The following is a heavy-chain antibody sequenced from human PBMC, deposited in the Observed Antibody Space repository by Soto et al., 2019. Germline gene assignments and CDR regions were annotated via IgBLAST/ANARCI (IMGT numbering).Heavy chain of an antibody. Sequence: EVQLVESGGGLVKPGGSLRLSCAASGFSFTHAWRSWVRQAPGRGLEWIGRIKSESDGGTTDYAAPVRGRFTISRDDSKTTVYLHMTSLKTEDTAVYYCATAAPWQYVWGYYGFGNWGQGTLVNVSS. CDR1: GFSFTHAW. J-gene: IGHJ4*02. D-gene: IGHD3-16*01. CDR3: ATAAPWQYVWGYYGFGN. CDR2: IKSESDGGTT. V-gene: IGHV3-15*01.